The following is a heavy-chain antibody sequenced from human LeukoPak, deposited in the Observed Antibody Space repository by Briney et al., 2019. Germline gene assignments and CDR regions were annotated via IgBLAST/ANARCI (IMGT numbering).Heavy chain of an antibody. CDR3: ARESIAAAGRLYYYMDV. V-gene: IGHV3-48*01. Sequence: GGSLRLSCAASGFTFSSYSVNWVRQAPGKGLEWVSYISSSSSTIYYADSVKGRFTISRDNAKNSLYLQMNSLRAEDTAVYYCARESIAAAGRLYYYMDVWGKGTTVTVSS. CDR2: ISSSSSTI. CDR1: GFTFSSYS. D-gene: IGHD6-13*01. J-gene: IGHJ6*03.